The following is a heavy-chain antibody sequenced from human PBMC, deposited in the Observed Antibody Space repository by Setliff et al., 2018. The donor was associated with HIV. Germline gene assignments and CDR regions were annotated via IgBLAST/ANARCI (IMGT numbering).Heavy chain of an antibody. CDR1: GASINSGSYC. V-gene: IGHV4-39*07. D-gene: IGHD5-18*01. J-gene: IGHJ5*01. CDR2: IYYSGAT. CDR3: ARIPNPGHSFGWFDS. Sequence: SETLSLTCSVSGASINSGSYCWGWIRQPPGKGLEWIGSIYYSGATQYSPSLAGRVTMSVDTSQNQFSLKLTSLTAADTAVYYCARIPNPGHSFGWFDSWGQGTLVTVSS.